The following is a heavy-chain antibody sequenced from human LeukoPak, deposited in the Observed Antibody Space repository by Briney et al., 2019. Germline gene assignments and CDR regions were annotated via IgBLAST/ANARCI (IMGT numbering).Heavy chain of an antibody. V-gene: IGHV3-15*01. J-gene: IGHJ4*02. Sequence: GGSLRLSCAASGFTFSNAWMSWVRQAPGKGLEWVGRIKSKTDGGTTDYAAPVKGRFTISRDDSKNTLYLQMNSLKTEDTAVYYCTTVPGYYDYVWGSYQEYWGQGTLVTVSS. CDR3: TTVPGYYDYVWGSYQEY. D-gene: IGHD3-16*02. CDR1: GFTFSNAW. CDR2: IKSKTDGGTT.